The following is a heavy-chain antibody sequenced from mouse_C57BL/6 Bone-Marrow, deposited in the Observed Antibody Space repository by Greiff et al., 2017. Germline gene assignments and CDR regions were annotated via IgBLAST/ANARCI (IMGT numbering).Heavy chain of an antibody. V-gene: IGHV1-74*01. CDR1: GYTFTSYW. D-gene: IGHD1-1*01. J-gene: IGHJ1*03. Sequence: VKLQQPGAELVKPGASVKVSCKASGYTFTSYWMHWVKQRPGQGLEWIGRIHPSDSDTNYNQKFKGKATLTVDKSSSTAYMQLSSLTSEDSAVYYCAIGTTTVVAAGYFDVWGTGTTVTVSS. CDR3: AIGTTTVVAAGYFDV. CDR2: IHPSDSDT.